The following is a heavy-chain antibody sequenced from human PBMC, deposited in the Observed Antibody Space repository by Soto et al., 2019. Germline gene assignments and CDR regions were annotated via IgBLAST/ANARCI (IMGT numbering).Heavy chain of an antibody. V-gene: IGHV3-23*01. D-gene: IGHD3-3*01. CDR3: AIRIFGVEY. CDR2: ISGTSPST. J-gene: IGHJ4*02. Sequence: GGSLILSCAASGFTFSAYAMSWVRQAPGKGLEWVSAISGTSPSTYYADSVQGRFTISRDSPRKTLFLQMNTLRAEDTAVYFCAIRIFGVEYWGQGTQVTVSS. CDR1: GFTFSAYA.